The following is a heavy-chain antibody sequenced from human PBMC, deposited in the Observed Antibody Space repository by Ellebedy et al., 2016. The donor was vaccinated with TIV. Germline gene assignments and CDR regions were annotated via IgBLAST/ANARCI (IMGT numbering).Heavy chain of an antibody. CDR3: ARDRGYNYGYDFDY. CDR2: ISSNGGIT. Sequence: GESLKISCAASGFTFSDYAMHWVRQAPGKGLEYVSAISSNGGITYYANSVKGRFTISRDNSKNTLFLQMGSLRAEDMAVYYCARDRGYNYGYDFDYWGQGTLVTVSS. J-gene: IGHJ4*02. CDR1: GFTFSDYA. D-gene: IGHD5-18*01. V-gene: IGHV3-64*01.